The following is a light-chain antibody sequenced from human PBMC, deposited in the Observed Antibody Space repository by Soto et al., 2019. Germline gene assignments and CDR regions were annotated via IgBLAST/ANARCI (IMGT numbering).Light chain of an antibody. CDR3: QQYGRSPFT. V-gene: IGKV3-20*01. Sequence: EIVLTQSPGALSLSPGERATLSCRASQRITNNFLAWFQQMPGLAPRLLIHGASTRASGVPGRFSGGGSGTDFVLTFIRLEPEDFAVYYCQQYGRSPFTFGQGTKLQIK. CDR1: QRITNNF. J-gene: IGKJ2*01. CDR2: GAS.